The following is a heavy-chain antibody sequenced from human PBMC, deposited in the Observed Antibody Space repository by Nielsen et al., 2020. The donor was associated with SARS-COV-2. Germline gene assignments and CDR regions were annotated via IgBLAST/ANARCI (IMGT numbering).Heavy chain of an antibody. CDR3: ARSLTLIGGYYGMDV. J-gene: IGHJ6*02. Sequence: GGSLRLSCAASGFTFSSFGMYWVRQAPGKGLEWVAVISFDGSNTYYADSVKGRFTISRDNFKNTLYLQMNSLRAEDTAVYYCARSLTLIGGYYGMDVWGQGTTVTVSS. V-gene: IGHV3-30*03. D-gene: IGHD7-27*01. CDR1: GFTFSSFG. CDR2: ISFDGSNT.